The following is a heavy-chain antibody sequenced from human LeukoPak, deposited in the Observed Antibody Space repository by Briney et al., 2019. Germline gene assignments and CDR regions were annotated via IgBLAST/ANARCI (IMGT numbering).Heavy chain of an antibody. J-gene: IGHJ3*01. Sequence: GGSLRLSCAASGFTFSSYSMNWVRQAPGKGLEWVSSISSSSTYMYYADSVTGRFTISRDNAKNALYLQMNILRAEDTAVYYCAKVRLDYYDPSGYYYHSDALDVWGQGTMVTVSA. CDR3: AKVRLDYYDPSGYYYHSDALDV. D-gene: IGHD3-22*01. V-gene: IGHV3-21*01. CDR2: ISSSSTYM. CDR1: GFTFSSYS.